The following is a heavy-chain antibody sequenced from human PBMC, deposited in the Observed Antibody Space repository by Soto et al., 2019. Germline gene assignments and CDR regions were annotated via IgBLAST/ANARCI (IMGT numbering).Heavy chain of an antibody. CDR2: ISSSGSTA. J-gene: IGHJ4*02. Sequence: PGGSLRLSCAASGFTFSRFELHWVRQAPGKGLEWISYISSSGSTAYYASSVEGRFTISRDNANNSVYLQMDSLRAEDTSLYYCTRAAWFPYLSFYWGQGALVTVSS. CDR3: TRAAWFPYLSFY. V-gene: IGHV3-48*03. CDR1: GFTFSRFE. D-gene: IGHD3-10*01.